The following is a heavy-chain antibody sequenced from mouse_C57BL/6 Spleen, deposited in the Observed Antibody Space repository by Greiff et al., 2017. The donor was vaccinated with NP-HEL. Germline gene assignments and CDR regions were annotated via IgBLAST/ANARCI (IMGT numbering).Heavy chain of an antibody. Sequence: QVQLQQPGAELVKPGASVKLSCKASGYTFTSYWMQWVKQRPGQGLEWIGEIDPSDSYTNNNQKFKGKATLTVDTSSSTAYMQLSSLTSEDSAVYYCARWLLRGFAYWGQGTLVTVSA. V-gene: IGHV1-50*01. CDR3: ARWLLRGFAY. CDR1: GYTFTSYW. D-gene: IGHD2-3*01. CDR2: IDPSDSYT. J-gene: IGHJ3*01.